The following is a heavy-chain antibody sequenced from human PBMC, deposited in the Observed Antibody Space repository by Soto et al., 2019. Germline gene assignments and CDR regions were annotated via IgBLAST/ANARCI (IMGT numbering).Heavy chain of an antibody. V-gene: IGHV5-10-1*03. CDR1: GYSFTSYW. Sequence: EVQLVQSGAEVKKPGESLRISCKGSGYSFTSYWISWVRQMPGKGLEWMGRIDPSDSYTNYSPSFQGHVTISADKSISTAYLQWSSLKASDTAMYYCARHYYDSSGYYYDPFDYWGQGTLVTVSS. CDR2: IDPSDSYT. J-gene: IGHJ4*02. D-gene: IGHD3-22*01. CDR3: ARHYYDSSGYYYDPFDY.